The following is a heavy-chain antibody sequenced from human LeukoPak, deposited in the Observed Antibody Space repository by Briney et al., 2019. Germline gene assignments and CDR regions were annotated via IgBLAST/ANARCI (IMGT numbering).Heavy chain of an antibody. CDR1: GGSISSYY. V-gene: IGHV4-59*08. D-gene: IGHD4-17*01. CDR2: IFFSGST. J-gene: IGHJ4*02. Sequence: SETLSVTCTVSGGSISSYYWSWIRQPPGKGLDWIGYIFFSGSTIYNPSLKSRVTISVDTSKNQFSLKLNSVTAADTAVYYCAGTNADYVFDYWGQGTLVTVSS. CDR3: AGTNADYVFDY.